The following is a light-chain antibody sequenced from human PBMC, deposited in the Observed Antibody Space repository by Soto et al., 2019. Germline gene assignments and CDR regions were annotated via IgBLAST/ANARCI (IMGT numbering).Light chain of an antibody. Sequence: EIVMTQSPATLSVSPGDRTTLSCSASQSVSSNLAGYQQKPGQAPRLLIYGASTRATGITARFCGSGSGTEFTLSISSLQSEVFAVYYCQQYNNWPPYSFGQGTQLESK. CDR2: GAS. CDR3: QQYNNWPPYS. J-gene: IGKJ2*01. CDR1: QSVSSN. V-gene: IGKV3-15*01.